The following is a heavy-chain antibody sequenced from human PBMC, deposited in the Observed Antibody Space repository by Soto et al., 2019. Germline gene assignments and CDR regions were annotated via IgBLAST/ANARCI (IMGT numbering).Heavy chain of an antibody. CDR1: GDSISSFY. D-gene: IGHD2-15*01. CDR3: ARADCSGGSCYGSAFDI. J-gene: IGHJ3*02. V-gene: IGHV4-59*01. Sequence: SETLSLTCTVSGDSISSFYWSWIRLPPGKELEWIGYIFYGGSTNYNPSLKSRVTMSVDTSKSQFSLKLNSVTAADTAVYYCARADCSGGSCYGSAFDIWGQGTMVT. CDR2: IFYGGST.